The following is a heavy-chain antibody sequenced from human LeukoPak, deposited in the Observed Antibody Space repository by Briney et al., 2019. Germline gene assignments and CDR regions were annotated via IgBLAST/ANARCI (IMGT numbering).Heavy chain of an antibody. J-gene: IGHJ4*02. D-gene: IGHD1-26*01. CDR1: GFTFSTYA. Sequence: AGGSLRLSCAASGFTFSTYAMHWVRQAPGKGLEWVAFISYDGTYKYYADSVKGRFTISRDNSKNTLYLQMNSLRAEDTAVYYCARTRVSYCDSDYWGQGTLVTVSS. V-gene: IGHV3-30*04. CDR2: ISYDGTYK. CDR3: ARTRVSYCDSDY.